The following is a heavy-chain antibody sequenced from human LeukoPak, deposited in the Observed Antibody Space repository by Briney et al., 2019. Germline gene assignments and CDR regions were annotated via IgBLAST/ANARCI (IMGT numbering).Heavy chain of an antibody. CDR3: TWAGQLVGLVDY. Sequence: PSQTLSLTCAISGDSVSSNSAAWNWIRQSPSRGLEWLGRTYYRSKWYNDYAVSVKSRITINPDTSKNQFSLQLNSVTPEDTAVYYCTWAGQLVGLVDYWGQGTLVTVSS. CDR1: GDSVSSNSAA. D-gene: IGHD6-13*01. V-gene: IGHV6-1*01. J-gene: IGHJ4*02. CDR2: TYYRSKWYN.